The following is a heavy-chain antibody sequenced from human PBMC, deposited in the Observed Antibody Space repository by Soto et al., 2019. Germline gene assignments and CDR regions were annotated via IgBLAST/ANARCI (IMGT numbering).Heavy chain of an antibody. CDR1: GFTFSSYA. D-gene: IGHD3-10*01. Sequence: PGGSLRLSCAASGFTFSSYAMSWVRQPPGKGLEWVSAISGSGGSTYYADPVKGRFTISRDNSKNTLYLQMNSLRAEDTAVYYCAKDPRLWLDPWFDPWGQGTLVTVSS. CDR2: ISGSGGST. CDR3: AKDPRLWLDPWFDP. V-gene: IGHV3-23*01. J-gene: IGHJ5*02.